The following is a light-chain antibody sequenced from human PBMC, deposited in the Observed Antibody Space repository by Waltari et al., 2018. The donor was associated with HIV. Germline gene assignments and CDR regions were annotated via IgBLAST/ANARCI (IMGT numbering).Light chain of an antibody. CDR1: SGNIASSY. J-gene: IGLJ1*01. CDR2: ANN. Sequence: NFILTQPHSVSESPGKTVTISCTRSSGNIASSYVQGYQQRPGRSPTTVIYANNQRPSGVPDRFSGSIDSSSNSASLTISGLRTDDEADYYCQSHDNKIFYVFGGGTYVTVL. V-gene: IGLV6-57*01. CDR3: QSHDNKIFYV.